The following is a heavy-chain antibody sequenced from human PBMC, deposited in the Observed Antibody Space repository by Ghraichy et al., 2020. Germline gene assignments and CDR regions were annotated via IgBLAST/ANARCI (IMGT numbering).Heavy chain of an antibody. V-gene: IGHV3-7*01. CDR2: IKTDGSEK. CDR1: GVIFSRFW. CDR3: SGTLDY. J-gene: IGHJ4*02. Sequence: GGSLRLSCAASGVIFSRFWMDWVRQTPGKGLEWVANIKTDGSEKHYVDSVKGRFTISRNNAKNLLYLQMNNLRVEDTAVYYCSGTLDYWGQGTLVTVSS.